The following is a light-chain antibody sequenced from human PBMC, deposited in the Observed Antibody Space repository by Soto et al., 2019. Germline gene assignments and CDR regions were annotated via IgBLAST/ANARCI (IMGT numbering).Light chain of an antibody. CDR1: QNVGSRY. J-gene: IGKJ1*01. V-gene: IGKV3-20*01. CDR3: QQYGSSPRT. Sequence: EIVLTQSPGTLSLSPGERATLSCRASQNVGSRYLAWYQQKPGQAPRLLIYGTSNRATGIPERFSGSGSGTDFSLTISSLEPGDLAVYYCQQYGSSPRTFGQGTKVEIK. CDR2: GTS.